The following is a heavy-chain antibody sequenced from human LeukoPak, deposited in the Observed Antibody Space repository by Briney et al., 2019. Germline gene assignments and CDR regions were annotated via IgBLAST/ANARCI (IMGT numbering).Heavy chain of an antibody. V-gene: IGHV3-48*03. Sequence: GGSLRLSCAASGFTFSSYDMIWVRQAPGKGLQWVSLITRSGDSTYYADSVKGRFTISRDNAKTSLYLQMNSLRAEDTAVYYCARDLSGIAGYTYGRGIDYWGQGTLVTVSS. CDR3: ARDLSGIAGYTYGRGIDY. CDR2: ITRSGDST. CDR1: GFTFSSYD. J-gene: IGHJ4*02. D-gene: IGHD5-18*01.